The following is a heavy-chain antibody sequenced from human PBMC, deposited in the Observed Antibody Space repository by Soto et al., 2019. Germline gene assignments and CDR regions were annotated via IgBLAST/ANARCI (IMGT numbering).Heavy chain of an antibody. Sequence: QVQLVQSGAVVKKPGSSVKVSCKASGGTFSRDAISWVRQASGQGLEWMAGIIPIFGTANYPQKFLRSVTMTADDAMSTVYMELSSLRAEDTSVYYCARRGAVAVAGIPIPPSYYFEYWGPRTLVPVSS. D-gene: IGHD6-19*01. CDR1: GGTFSRDA. CDR3: ARRGAVAVAGIPIPPSYYFEY. J-gene: IGHJ4*01. CDR2: IIPIFGTA. V-gene: IGHV1-69*01.